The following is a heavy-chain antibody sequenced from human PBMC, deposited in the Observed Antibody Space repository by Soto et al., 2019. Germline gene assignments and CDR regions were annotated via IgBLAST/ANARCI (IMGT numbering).Heavy chain of an antibody. Sequence: QVQLVQSGAEVKKPGASVKVSCKASGYTFTSYGTSWVRQAPGQGLEWMGWISAYNGNTNYAQKLQGRVTMTTDTSTSTAYMELRSLRSDDTAVYYCARDALRYFDWLLSFDYWGQGTLVTVSS. J-gene: IGHJ4*02. CDR3: ARDALRYFDWLLSFDY. CDR1: GYTFTSYG. D-gene: IGHD3-9*01. CDR2: ISAYNGNT. V-gene: IGHV1-18*04.